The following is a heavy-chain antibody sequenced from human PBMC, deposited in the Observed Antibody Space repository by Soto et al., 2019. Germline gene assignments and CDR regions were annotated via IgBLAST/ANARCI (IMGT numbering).Heavy chain of an antibody. CDR2: IYPGDSDT. J-gene: IGHJ6*02. V-gene: IGHV5-51*01. CDR1: GYRFTSYW. D-gene: IGHD6-6*01. CDR3: ARRGIAARRGYYYYGMDL. Sequence: GESLKISFKGSGYRFTSYWIGLVRQIPGKGLEWMGIIYPGDSDTIYSPSFQGQVTISADKSISTAYLQWSSLKASDTAMYYCARRGIAARRGYYYYGMDLWGQGTTVTVS.